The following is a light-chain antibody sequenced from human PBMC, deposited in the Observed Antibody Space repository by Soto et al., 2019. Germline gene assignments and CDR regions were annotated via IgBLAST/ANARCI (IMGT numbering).Light chain of an antibody. CDR1: QSVSGS. Sequence: EIVMTQSHATLSVSLGERATLSCRASQSVSGSLAWYQQKPGQAPRLLIYGASTRATGIPARFSGSGSGTEFTLTINSLQSEDFAVYYCQQYNDWPPWTFGQGTKVDIK. CDR3: QQYNDWPPWT. V-gene: IGKV3-15*01. J-gene: IGKJ1*01. CDR2: GAS.